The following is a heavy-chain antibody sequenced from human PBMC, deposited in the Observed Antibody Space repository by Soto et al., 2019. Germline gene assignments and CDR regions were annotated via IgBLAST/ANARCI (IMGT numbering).Heavy chain of an antibody. D-gene: IGHD2-2*02. Sequence: SETLSLTCTVSGGSISSGDYYWSWIRQPPGKGLEWIGYIYYSGSTYYNPSLKSRVTISVDTSKNQFSLKLSSVTAADTAVYYCARAVGYCSSTSCYTDDFDIWGQGTMVTVSS. CDR2: IYYSGST. CDR1: GGSISSGDYY. CDR3: ARAVGYCSSTSCYTDDFDI. J-gene: IGHJ3*02. V-gene: IGHV4-30-4*01.